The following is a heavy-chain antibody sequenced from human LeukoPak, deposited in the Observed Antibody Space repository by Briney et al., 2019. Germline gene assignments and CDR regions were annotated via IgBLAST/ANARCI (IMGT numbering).Heavy chain of an antibody. CDR1: GFTFSNYW. CDR2: IKEDGSEK. CDR3: ASDQYYSSSD. J-gene: IGHJ4*02. V-gene: IGHV3-7*03. D-gene: IGHD6-19*01. Sequence: PGGSLRLSCAASGFTFSNYWMSWVRQAPGKGLEWVANIKEDGSEKYYVDAVKGRFTISRDNAKKSLFLQMNSLRAEDTAVYYCASDQYYSSSDWGQGTLVTVSS.